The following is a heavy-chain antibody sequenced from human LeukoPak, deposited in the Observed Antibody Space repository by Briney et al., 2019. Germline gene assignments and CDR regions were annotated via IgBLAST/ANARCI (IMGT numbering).Heavy chain of an antibody. V-gene: IGHV3-7*01. J-gene: IGHJ4*02. CDR1: GFTFSSYW. CDR2: IQQDGGEK. D-gene: IGHD3-3*01. Sequence: GGSLRLSCAASGFTFSSYWMSWARQAPGKGLEWVANIQQDGGEKYYVDSVKGRFTISRDNAKNSLYLQMNSLRAEDTAVYYCATESYYHSDYWGQGTLLTVSS. CDR3: ATESYYHSDY.